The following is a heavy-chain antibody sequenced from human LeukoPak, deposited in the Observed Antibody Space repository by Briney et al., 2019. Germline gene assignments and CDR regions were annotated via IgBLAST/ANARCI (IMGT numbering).Heavy chain of an antibody. CDR3: AKDWDYYGSGSYSDY. CDR1: GFTFSSYA. D-gene: IGHD3-10*01. V-gene: IGHV3-23*01. J-gene: IGHJ4*02. CDR2: IGGSGGST. Sequence: PGGSLRLSCAASGFTFSSYAMRWVRQAPGKGLEWVSSIGGSGGSTYYADSVKGRFTISRDNSKNTLYLQMNSLRAEDTAVYCCAKDWDYYGSGSYSDYWGQGTLVTVSS.